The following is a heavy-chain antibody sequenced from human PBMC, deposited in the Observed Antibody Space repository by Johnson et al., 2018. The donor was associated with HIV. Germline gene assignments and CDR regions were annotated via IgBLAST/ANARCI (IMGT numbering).Heavy chain of an antibody. J-gene: IGHJ3*02. CDR1: GFIFSDHY. CDR3: ARDRGVVVLHGAFDI. D-gene: IGHD2-2*01. CDR2: IYSGGST. V-gene: IGHV3-66*01. Sequence: EVLLLESGGGLVQPGGSLRLSCAASGFIFSDHYMDWVRQGPGKGLEWDSVIYSGGSTYYADSVKGRFTISRDNSKNTLYLQMNSLRAEDTAVYYCARDRGVVVLHGAFDIWGQGTMVTVSS.